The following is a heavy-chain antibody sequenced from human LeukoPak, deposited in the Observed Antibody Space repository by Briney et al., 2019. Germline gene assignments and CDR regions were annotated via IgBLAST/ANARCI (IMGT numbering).Heavy chain of an antibody. CDR3: ARDALLRGVPPDY. V-gene: IGHV1-69*06. D-gene: IGHD3-10*01. CDR2: VIPIFGTA. Sequence: SVKVSCKASGGTFSSYAISWVRQAPGQGLEWMGGVIPIFGTANYAQKFQGRVTITADKSTSTAYIELSSLRSEDTAVYYCARDALLRGVPPDYWGQGTLVTGAS. J-gene: IGHJ4*02. CDR1: GGTFSSYA.